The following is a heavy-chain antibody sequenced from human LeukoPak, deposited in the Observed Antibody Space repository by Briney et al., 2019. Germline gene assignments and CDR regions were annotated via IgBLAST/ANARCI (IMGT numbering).Heavy chain of an antibody. V-gene: IGHV4-4*07. Sequence: SETLSLTCTVSGGSISSYYWSWIRQPAGKGLEWIGRIFTTGSTNYNPSLKSRVTMSVDTSKNQFSLKLSSVTAADTAVYYCARLRYASGSYSYLDYWGQGTLVTVSS. CDR1: GGSISSYY. CDR3: ARLRYASGSYSYLDY. CDR2: IFTTGST. J-gene: IGHJ4*02. D-gene: IGHD3-10*01.